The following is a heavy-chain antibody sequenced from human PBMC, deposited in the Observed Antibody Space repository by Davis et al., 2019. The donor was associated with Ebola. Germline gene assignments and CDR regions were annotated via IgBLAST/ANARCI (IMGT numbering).Heavy chain of an antibody. V-gene: IGHV3-74*01. J-gene: IGHJ4*02. Sequence: PGGSLRLSCAASGFTFSSYWMHWVRQAPGKGLVWVSRINSDGSSTSYADSVKGRFTISRDNAKNTLYLQMNSLRAEDTAVYYCARESPSYYYDSSGYYTAWYFDYWGQGTLVTVSS. D-gene: IGHD3-22*01. CDR2: INSDGSST. CDR3: ARESPSYYYDSSGYYTAWYFDY. CDR1: GFTFSSYW.